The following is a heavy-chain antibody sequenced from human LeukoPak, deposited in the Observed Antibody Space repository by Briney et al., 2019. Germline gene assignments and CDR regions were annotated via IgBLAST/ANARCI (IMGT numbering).Heavy chain of an antibody. CDR1: GGSISSYY. CDR2: IYYSGST. J-gene: IGHJ4*02. CDR3: ARSALTYDYVWGSYRLYYFDY. V-gene: IGHV4-59*01. Sequence: SETLSLTCTVSGGSISSYYWGWIRQPPGKGLEWIGYIYYSGSTNYNPSLKSRVTISVDTSKNQFSLKLSSVTAADTAVYYCARSALTYDYVWGSYRLYYFDYWGQGTLVTVSS. D-gene: IGHD3-16*02.